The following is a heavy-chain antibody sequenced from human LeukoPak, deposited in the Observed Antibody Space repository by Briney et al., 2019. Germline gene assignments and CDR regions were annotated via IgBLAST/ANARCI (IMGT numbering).Heavy chain of an antibody. Sequence: GGSLRLSCAASGFTFSSYAMHWVRQAPGKGLEWVAVISYDGSNEYYADSVKGRFTISRDNSKNTLYLQMNSLRAEDTAVYYCARAEKDYSNYYYYYGMDVWGQGTTVTVSS. CDR1: GFTFSSYA. V-gene: IGHV3-30-3*01. CDR3: ARAEKDYSNYYYYYGMDV. J-gene: IGHJ6*02. D-gene: IGHD4-4*01. CDR2: ISYDGSNE.